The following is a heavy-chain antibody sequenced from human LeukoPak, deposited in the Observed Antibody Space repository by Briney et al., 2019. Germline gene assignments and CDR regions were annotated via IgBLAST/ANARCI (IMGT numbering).Heavy chain of an antibody. V-gene: IGHV3-33*01. CDR3: ATSWGPDTSTSRWGRDGVDV. D-gene: IGHD3-16*01. CDR1: RFIFSSYG. Sequence: GGSLSLSGVASRFIFSSYGRHWVRKAPGKGLKWVAVAYHDEWPGNSKYYVDSVKGRFTVSRDNSKNTQYLQMNSLRAEDTAVYYCATSWGPDTSTSRWGRDGVDVWGQGTTVTVSS. CDR2: AYHDEWPGNSK. J-gene: IGHJ6*02.